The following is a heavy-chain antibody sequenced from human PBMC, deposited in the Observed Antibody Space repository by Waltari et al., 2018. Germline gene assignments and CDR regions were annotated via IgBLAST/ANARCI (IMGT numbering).Heavy chain of an antibody. CDR1: GDSMSNNW. D-gene: IGHD2-15*01. V-gene: IGHV4-4*02. Sequence: QLQLQESGPGLVKPSGTLSLICAVSGDSMSNNWWSWVRQSPGKGLEWIGQVLGSCRNNYNPSFGSRVTISLDPSTLQIALKKTSATAADTALYFFARDRGRGLFLDTRGPGILVTVSP. CDR2: VLGSCRN. CDR3: ARDRGRGLFLDT. J-gene: IGHJ5*02.